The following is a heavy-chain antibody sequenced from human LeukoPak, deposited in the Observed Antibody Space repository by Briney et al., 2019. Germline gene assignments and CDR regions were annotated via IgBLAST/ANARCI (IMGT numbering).Heavy chain of an antibody. CDR1: RFTFSNYA. CDR2: ISSDGGRR. D-gene: IGHD3-10*01. J-gene: IGHJ4*02. CDR3: VKDFYSGSGSRALGNY. Sequence: SGGSLRLSCSASRFTFSNYAMHWVRQAPEKGLEYVSAISSDGGRRYYADSVKGRFTISRDNSKNTLFLQMSSLRAEDTAIYYCVKDFYSGSGSRALGNYWGQGTLVTVSS. V-gene: IGHV3-64D*06.